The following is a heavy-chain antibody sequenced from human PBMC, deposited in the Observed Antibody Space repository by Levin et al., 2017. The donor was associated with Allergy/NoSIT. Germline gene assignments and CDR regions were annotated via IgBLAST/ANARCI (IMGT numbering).Heavy chain of an antibody. CDR2: ISWDGGST. J-gene: IGHJ4*02. CDR3: AKDINGALYDSSGYYFDY. Sequence: GESLKISCAASGFTFDDYTMHWVRQAPGKGLEWVSLISWDGGSTYYADSVKGRFTISRDNSKNSLYLQMNSLRTEDTALYYCAKDINGALYDSSGYYFDYWGQGTLVTVSS. CDR1: GFTFDDYT. D-gene: IGHD3-22*01. V-gene: IGHV3-43*01.